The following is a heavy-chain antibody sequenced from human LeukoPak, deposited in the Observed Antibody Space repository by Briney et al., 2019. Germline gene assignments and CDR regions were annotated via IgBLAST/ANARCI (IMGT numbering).Heavy chain of an antibody. CDR2: INPSGGST. CDR3: ARVGDCSSTSCYDAPYYYYGMDV. Sequence: GASVKVSCKASGYIFTSYYMEWVRQAPGQGLEWMGIINPSGGSTSYAQKFQGRVTMTRDTSTSTVYMELSSLRSEDTAVYYCARVGDCSSTSCYDAPYYYYGMDVWGQGTTVTVSS. D-gene: IGHD2-2*01. V-gene: IGHV1-46*01. J-gene: IGHJ6*02. CDR1: GYIFTSYY.